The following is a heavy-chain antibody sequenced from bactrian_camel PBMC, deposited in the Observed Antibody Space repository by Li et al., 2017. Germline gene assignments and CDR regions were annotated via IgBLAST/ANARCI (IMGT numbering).Heavy chain of an antibody. J-gene: IGHJ4*01. D-gene: IGHD8*01. CDR2: IDTDGTT. Sequence: HVQLVESGGGSAQAGGSLRLSCAISGSTFGSCFGWFRQAPGKEREGVAVIDTDGTTKYANSVKGRFTISQDSAKSTIYLQMNSLILEDTSMYYCAALTSDGRCSLRSDFQYWGQGTQVTVS. V-gene: IGHV3S55*01. CDR3: AALTSDGRCSLRSDFQY. CDR1: GSTFGSC.